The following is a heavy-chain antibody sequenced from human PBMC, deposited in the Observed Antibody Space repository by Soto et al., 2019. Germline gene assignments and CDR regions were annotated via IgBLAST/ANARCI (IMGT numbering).Heavy chain of an antibody. CDR2: IIPIFGTA. J-gene: IGHJ6*02. D-gene: IGHD2-15*01. CDR1: GGTFSSYA. CDR3: ARGEGYCSGGSCYSGYYYYGMDV. Sequence: GASVKVSCKASGGTFSSYAISWVRQAPGQGLEWMGGIIPIFGTANYAQKFQGRVTITADESTSTAYMELSSLRSEDTAVYYCARGEGYCSGGSCYSGYYYYGMDVWGQGTTVTVSS. V-gene: IGHV1-69*13.